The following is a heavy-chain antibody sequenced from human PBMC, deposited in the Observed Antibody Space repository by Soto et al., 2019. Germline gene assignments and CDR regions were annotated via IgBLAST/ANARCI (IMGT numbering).Heavy chain of an antibody. CDR3: ARDLAHWSICFED. V-gene: IGHV3-33*01. CDR2: MHYDETNK. D-gene: IGHD2-8*02. Sequence: QVQLVESGGGVVQPGRSLRVSCVASGISISRHGMHWVRQAPGKGLEWVAGMHYDETNKYYADSVKGRFTISRDTSKNTVYLQMNGLRVDDTAVYFCARDLAHWSICFEDRGQGTLVSVSS. J-gene: IGHJ4*02. CDR1: GISISRHG.